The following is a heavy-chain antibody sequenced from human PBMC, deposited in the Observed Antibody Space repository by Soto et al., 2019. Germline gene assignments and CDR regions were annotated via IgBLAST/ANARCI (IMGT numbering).Heavy chain of an antibody. CDR1: GLFSSYW. CDR2: IDSAGTTI. CDR3: ARGPPDYSTSGYVGDY. V-gene: IGHV3-74*01. Sequence: LRLSCAASGLFSSYWMHWVRQAPGKGLVWVSRIDSAGTTINYADSVKGRFTISRDNAQNTLYLQMDSLRVEDTAVYYCARGPPDYSTSGYVGDYWGQGALVTVPS. D-gene: IGHD2-2*01. J-gene: IGHJ4*01.